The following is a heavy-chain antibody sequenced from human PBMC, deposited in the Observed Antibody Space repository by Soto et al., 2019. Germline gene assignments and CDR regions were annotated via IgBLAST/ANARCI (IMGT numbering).Heavy chain of an antibody. CDR2: IWYDGSNK. V-gene: IGHV3-33*01. CDR1: GFTFSSYG. J-gene: IGHJ4*02. D-gene: IGHD6-6*01. Sequence: SLRLSCAASGFTFSSYGMHWVRQAPGKGLEWVAVIWYDGSNKYYADSVKGRFTISRDNSKNTLYLQMNSLRAEDTAVYYCARIYSSSSQTPDYWGQGTLVTVS. CDR3: ARIYSSSSQTPDY.